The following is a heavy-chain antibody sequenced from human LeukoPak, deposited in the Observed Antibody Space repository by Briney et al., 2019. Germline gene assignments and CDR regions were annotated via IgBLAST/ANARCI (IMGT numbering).Heavy chain of an antibody. Sequence: SGGSLRLSCAASGFTFSSFAIHWVRQAPGKGLEWVAVISFEGRNKYYADSLKGRFTISRDNSKNTLYLQMNSLRGEDTAVYYCAKDPGGYYFDNWGQGTVVTVSS. V-gene: IGHV3-30*18. J-gene: IGHJ4*02. CDR3: AKDPGGYYFDN. CDR2: ISFEGRNK. D-gene: IGHD1-14*01. CDR1: GFTFSSFA.